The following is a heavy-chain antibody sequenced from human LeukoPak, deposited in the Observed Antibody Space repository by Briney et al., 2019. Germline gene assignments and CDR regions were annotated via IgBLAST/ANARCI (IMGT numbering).Heavy chain of an antibody. Sequence: GGSLRLPCAASGFTFSSYWMSWVRQAPGKGLEWVANIKQDGSEKYYVDSVKGRFTISRDNAKNSLYLQMNSLRAEDTAVYYCARKGGNSHPYYYYYMDVWGKGTTVTISS. CDR3: ARKGGNSHPYYYYYMDV. CDR1: GFTFSSYW. J-gene: IGHJ6*03. CDR2: IKQDGSEK. V-gene: IGHV3-7*01. D-gene: IGHD4-23*01.